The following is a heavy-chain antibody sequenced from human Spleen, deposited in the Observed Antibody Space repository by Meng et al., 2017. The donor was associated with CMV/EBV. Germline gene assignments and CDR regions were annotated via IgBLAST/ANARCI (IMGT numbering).Heavy chain of an antibody. CDR3: AKDSTYSA. V-gene: IGHV3-23*03. CDR2: IYAGGRSA. J-gene: IGHJ5*02. CDR1: GDSLRTTT. D-gene: IGHD6-13*01. Sequence: ETLSLTCAVSGDSLRTTTWWTWVRQAPGKGLEWVAVIYAGGRSAYYADSVKGRFTIFRDSSKNTVYLEMNSLRAEDTALYYCAKDSTYSAWGQGTLVTVSS.